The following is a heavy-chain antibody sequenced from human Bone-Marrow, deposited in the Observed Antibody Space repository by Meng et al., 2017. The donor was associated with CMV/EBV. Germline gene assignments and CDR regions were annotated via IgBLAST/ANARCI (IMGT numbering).Heavy chain of an antibody. CDR1: GFTFSYYN. D-gene: IGHD2-2*01. J-gene: IGHJ4*02. CDR3: ARDKGVPAALYYFDY. V-gene: IGHV3-21*01. CDR2: ISGSSGYI. Sequence: GGSLRLSCTASGFTFSYYNMNWVRQAPGKGLEWVSSISGSSGYIYYADPVKGRFTISRDNAKNSLYLQMNSLRAEDTAVYYCARDKGVPAALYYFDYWGQGTLVTVSS.